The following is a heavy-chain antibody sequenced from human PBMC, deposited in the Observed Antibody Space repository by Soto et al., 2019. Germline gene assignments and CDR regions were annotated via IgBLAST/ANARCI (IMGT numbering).Heavy chain of an antibody. CDR1: GGSISSGGYY. J-gene: IGHJ6*02. CDR3: ARAAGYSSGLYYYGMDV. Sequence: PSETLSLTCTVSGGSISSGGYYWSWIRQHPGKGREWIGYIYYSGSTSYNPSLKSRVTRSVDTSKNQFSLKLSSGTAADTAVYYCARAAGYSSGLYYYGMDVWGQGTTVTVSS. CDR2: IYYSGST. V-gene: IGHV4-31*03. D-gene: IGHD5-18*01.